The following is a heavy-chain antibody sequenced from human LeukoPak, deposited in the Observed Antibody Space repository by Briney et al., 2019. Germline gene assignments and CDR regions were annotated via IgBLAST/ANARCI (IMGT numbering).Heavy chain of an antibody. CDR1: GGTFSSYA. Sequence: SVKVSCKASGGTFSSYAISWVRQAPGQGLEWMGGIIPIFGTANYAQKFQGRVTITTDESTSTAYMELSSLRSDDTAVYYCARDRAGATYYFDYWGQGTLVTVSS. V-gene: IGHV1-69*05. J-gene: IGHJ4*02. CDR3: ARDRAGATYYFDY. CDR2: IIPIFGTA. D-gene: IGHD1-26*01.